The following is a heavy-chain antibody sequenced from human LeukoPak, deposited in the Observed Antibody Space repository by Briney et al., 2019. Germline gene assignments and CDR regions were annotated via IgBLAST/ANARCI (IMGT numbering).Heavy chain of an antibody. CDR2: IIPIFGTA. D-gene: IGHD3-9*01. CDR1: AASFSSYA. Sequence: ASVKLSCKASAASFSSYAISWVRQAPRQGLEWMGGIIPIFGTANYAQKFQARGTITADESTSTAYLELSSLSSEDTADYYCALVLPIGRYFDGLLSVPPAQPDYYYGMDVWGKGTTVTVSS. V-gene: IGHV1-69*13. J-gene: IGHJ6*04. CDR3: ALVLPIGRYFDGLLSVPPAQPDYYYGMDV.